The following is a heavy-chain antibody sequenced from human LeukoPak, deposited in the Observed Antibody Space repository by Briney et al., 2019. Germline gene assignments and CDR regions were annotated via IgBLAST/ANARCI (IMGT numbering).Heavy chain of an antibody. D-gene: IGHD3-3*01. CDR1: GGSISSYY. Sequence: SETLSLTCTVSGGSISSYYWSWIRQPPGKGLEWIGYIYTSGSTNYNPPLKSRVTISVDTSKNQFSLKLSSVTAADTAVYYCARHQGPLRSYYDFWSGYYPNDAFDIWGQGTMVTVSS. J-gene: IGHJ3*02. V-gene: IGHV4-4*09. CDR3: ARHQGPLRSYYDFWSGYYPNDAFDI. CDR2: IYTSGST.